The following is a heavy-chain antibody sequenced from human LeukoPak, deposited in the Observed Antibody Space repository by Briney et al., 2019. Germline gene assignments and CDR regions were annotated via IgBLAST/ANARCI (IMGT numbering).Heavy chain of an antibody. D-gene: IGHD2-21*01. V-gene: IGHV4-59*08. CDR3: ARAEERGLPQF. J-gene: IGHJ4*02. CDR2: IYYSGST. Sequence: SETLSLTCTVSGGSISSYYWSWIRQPPGKGLEWIGYIYYSGSTNYNPSLKSRVTISVDTSKNQFSLKLSSVTAADTAVYYCARAEERGLPQFWGRGTLVTVSS. CDR1: GGSISSYY.